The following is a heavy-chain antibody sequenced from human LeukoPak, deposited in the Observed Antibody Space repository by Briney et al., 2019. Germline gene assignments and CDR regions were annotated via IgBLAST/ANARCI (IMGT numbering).Heavy chain of an antibody. J-gene: IGHJ5*02. CDR1: GYTFTSYA. D-gene: IGHD3-10*01. V-gene: IGHV1-3*02. Sequence: GASVKVSCKASGYTFTSYAMHWVRQAPGQRLEWMGWSNAGNGNTKYSQEFQGRVTITRNTSISTAYMELSSLRSEDTAVYYCARGWGLLWFGEEGFDPWGQGTLVTVSS. CDR3: ARGWGLLWFGEEGFDP. CDR2: SNAGNGNT.